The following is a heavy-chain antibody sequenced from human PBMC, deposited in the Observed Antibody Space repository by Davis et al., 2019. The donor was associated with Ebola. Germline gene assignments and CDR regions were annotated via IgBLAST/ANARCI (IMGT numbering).Heavy chain of an antibody. CDR3: ARQQWLGYFDY. V-gene: IGHV3-21*01. CDR1: GFTFSSYG. CDR2: ISSSSSYI. J-gene: IGHJ4*02. Sequence: GGSLRLSCAASGFTFSSYGMNWVRQAPGKGLEWVSSISSSSSYIYYADSVKGRFTISRDNAKNSLYLQMNSLRAEDTAVYYCARQQWLGYFDYWGQGTLVTVSS. D-gene: IGHD6-19*01.